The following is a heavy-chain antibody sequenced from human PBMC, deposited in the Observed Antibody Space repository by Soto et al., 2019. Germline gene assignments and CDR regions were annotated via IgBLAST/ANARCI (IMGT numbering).Heavy chain of an antibody. CDR2: ISAYNGNT. J-gene: IGHJ6*03. D-gene: IGHD3-3*01. CDR3: ARDGDFWSGAKYYFYMEV. CDR1: GYTFTSYG. Sequence: ASVKVSCKASGYTFTSYGISWVRQAPGQGLEWMGWISAYNGNTNYAQKLQGRVTMTTDTSTSTAYMELRSLRSDDTAVYYCARDGDFWSGAKYYFYMEVWGKGTMITVSS. V-gene: IGHV1-18*01.